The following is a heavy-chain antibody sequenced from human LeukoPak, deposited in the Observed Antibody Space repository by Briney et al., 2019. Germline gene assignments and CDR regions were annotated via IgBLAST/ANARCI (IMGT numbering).Heavy chain of an antibody. CDR2: INPNSGGT. V-gene: IGHV1-2*02. J-gene: IGHJ4*02. D-gene: IGHD3-22*01. CDR1: GYTFTGYY. Sequence: GASVKVSCKASGYTFTGYYMHWVRQAPGQGLEWMGWINPNSGGTNYAQKFQGRVTMTRDTSISTAYMELNRLRSDDTAVYYCARDGHRRYYYDSSDYRFDYWGQGTLVTVSS. CDR3: ARDGHRRYYYDSSDYRFDY.